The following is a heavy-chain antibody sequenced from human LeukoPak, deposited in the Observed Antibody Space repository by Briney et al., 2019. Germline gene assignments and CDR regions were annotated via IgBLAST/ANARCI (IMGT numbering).Heavy chain of an antibody. CDR1: GGSISSYY. J-gene: IGHJ4*02. D-gene: IGHD4-11*01. Sequence: NPSETLSLTCTVSGGSISSYYWSWLRQPAGKGLEWIGRFYISGSTNYNPSLKSRVTMSVDTSKNQFSLRLNSVTAADTAVYYCARDFLLQSEGLFDYWGQGTLVTVSS. CDR2: FYISGST. V-gene: IGHV4-4*07. CDR3: ARDFLLQSEGLFDY.